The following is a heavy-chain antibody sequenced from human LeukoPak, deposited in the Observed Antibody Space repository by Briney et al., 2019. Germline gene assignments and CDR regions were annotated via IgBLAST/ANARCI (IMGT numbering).Heavy chain of an antibody. D-gene: IGHD3-16*02. CDR2: INHSGST. CDR3: ARLRAYDYVWGSYRYGFHSFDY. Sequence: PSETLSLTCAVYGGSFSGYYWSWIRQPPGKGLEWIGEINHSGSTNYNPSLKSRVTISVDTSKNQFSLKLSSVTAADTAVYYCARLRAYDYVWGSYRYGFHSFDYWGQGTLVTVSS. J-gene: IGHJ4*02. CDR1: GGSFSGYY. V-gene: IGHV4-34*01.